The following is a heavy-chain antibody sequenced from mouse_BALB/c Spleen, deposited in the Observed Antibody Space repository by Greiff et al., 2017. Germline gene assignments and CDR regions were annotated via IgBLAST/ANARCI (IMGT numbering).Heavy chain of an antibody. Sequence: DVHLVESGGGLVQPGGSLKLSCAASGFTFSSYTMSWVRQTPEKRLEWVAYISNGGGSTYYPDTVKGRFTISRDNAKNTLYLQMSSLKSEDTAMYYCARIYYRVLDYWGQGTSVTVSS. V-gene: IGHV5-12-2*01. CDR3: ARIYYRVLDY. D-gene: IGHD2-14*01. J-gene: IGHJ4*01. CDR1: GFTFSSYT. CDR2: ISNGGGST.